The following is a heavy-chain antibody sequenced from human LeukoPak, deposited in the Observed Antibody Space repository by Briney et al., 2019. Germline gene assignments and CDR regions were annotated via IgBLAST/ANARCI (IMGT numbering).Heavy chain of an antibody. V-gene: IGHV4-4*07. CDR2: IYSSGST. CDR3: ARERPSSGWPFDY. CDR1: GGSISTYY. Sequence: SETLSLTCTVSGGSISTYYWSWIRQPAGKGLEWIGRIYSSGSTNYNPSLKSRVTMSVDTSKNQFSLKLRSVTAADTAVYYCARERPSSGWPFDYWGQGTLVTVSS. D-gene: IGHD6-19*01. J-gene: IGHJ4*02.